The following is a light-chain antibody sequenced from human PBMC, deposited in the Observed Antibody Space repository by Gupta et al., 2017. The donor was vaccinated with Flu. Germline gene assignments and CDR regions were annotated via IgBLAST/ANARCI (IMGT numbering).Light chain of an antibody. V-gene: IGKV3-11*01. CDR3: QKRSNWPPYT. CDR1: QSVSTY. CDR2: DAS. J-gene: IGKJ2*01. Sequence: EIELTQSPATLSLSPGERATLSCRASQSVSTYLAWYQKKPGQAPRLLIYDASNRATGIPARFSGGGSGTDFTLTISSLEPEDFAVYYCQKRSNWPPYTFGQGTRLEIK.